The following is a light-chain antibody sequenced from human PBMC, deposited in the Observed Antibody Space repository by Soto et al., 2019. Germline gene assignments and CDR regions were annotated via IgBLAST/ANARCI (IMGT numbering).Light chain of an antibody. CDR3: QQYGTSPWT. J-gene: IGKJ1*01. Sequence: EIVLTQSPGTLSLSPGERATLSCRASQSVGSNYLAWYQQKPGQAPRLLIFAASSRASGIPDRFSGSGSGSDFALTISILEPEDFAVYYCQQYGTSPWTFGQGTKVEIK. V-gene: IGKV3-20*01. CDR2: AAS. CDR1: QSVGSNY.